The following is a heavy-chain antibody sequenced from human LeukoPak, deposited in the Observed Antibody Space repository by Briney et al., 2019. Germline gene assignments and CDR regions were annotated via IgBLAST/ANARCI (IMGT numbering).Heavy chain of an antibody. CDR1: GGSTSSYY. V-gene: IGHV4-59*01. CDR2: IYYSGST. CDR3: ARDKTPPYSYYGMDV. Sequence: SETLSLTCTVSGGSTSSYYWCWIRQPPGKGLEWIGHIYYSGSTNYNPSLKSRVTIPVHTSMNQFSLKLSSVTAADTAIYYCARDKTPPYSYYGMDVWGQGTTVTVSS. D-gene: IGHD4-23*01. J-gene: IGHJ6*01.